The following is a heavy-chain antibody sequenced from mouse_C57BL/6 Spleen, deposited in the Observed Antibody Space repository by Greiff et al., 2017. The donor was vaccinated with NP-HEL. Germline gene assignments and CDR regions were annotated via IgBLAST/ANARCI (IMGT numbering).Heavy chain of an antibody. CDR3: ARHVTGTGYFDY. CDR2: ISSGGSYT. Sequence: VQLKQSGGDLVKPGGSLKLSCAASGFTFSSYGMSWVRQTPDKRLEWVATISSGGSYTYYPDSVKGRFTISRDNAKNTLYLQMSSLKSEDTAMYYCARHVTGTGYFDYWGQGTTLTVSS. CDR1: GFTFSSYG. J-gene: IGHJ2*01. V-gene: IGHV5-6*01. D-gene: IGHD4-1*01.